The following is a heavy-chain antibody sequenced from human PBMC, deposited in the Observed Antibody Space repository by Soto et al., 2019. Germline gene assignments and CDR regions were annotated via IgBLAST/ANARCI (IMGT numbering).Heavy chain of an antibody. D-gene: IGHD2-2*02. V-gene: IGHV5-51*01. CDR3: ARHGSVPAAIRLSAYYYYYGMDV. CDR2: IYPGDSDT. J-gene: IGHJ6*02. CDR1: GYSFTSYW. Sequence: EVQLVQSGAEVKKPGESLKISCKGSGYSFTSYWIGWVRQMPGKGLEWMGIIYPGDSDTRYSPSFQGQVTISADKSISTAYLQWSSLKASDTAMYYCARHGSVPAAIRLSAYYYYYGMDVWGQGTTVTVSS.